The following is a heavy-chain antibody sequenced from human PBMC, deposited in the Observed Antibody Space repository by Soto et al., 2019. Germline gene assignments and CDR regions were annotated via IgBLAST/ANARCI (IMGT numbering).Heavy chain of an antibody. V-gene: IGHV1-69*13. J-gene: IGHJ6*02. CDR2: IIPIFGTA. CDR3: ARFLNDFWSGYQINRYYYGMDV. CDR1: GYTFTGYY. Sequence: ASVKVSCKASGYTFTGYYMHWVRRAPGQGLEWMGGIIPIFGTANYAQKFQGRVTITADESTSTAYMELSSLRSEDTAVYYCARFLNDFWSGYQINRYYYGMDVWGQGTTVTVYS. D-gene: IGHD3-3*01.